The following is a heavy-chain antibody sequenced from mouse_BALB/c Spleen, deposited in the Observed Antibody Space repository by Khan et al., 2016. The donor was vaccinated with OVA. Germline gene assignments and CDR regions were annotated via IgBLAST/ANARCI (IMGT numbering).Heavy chain of an antibody. CDR1: GYTFTIYY. Sequence: VQLQESGPELVKPGASVRISCKASGYTFTIYYIHWVKQRPGQGLEWIGWIYPGNVNTGYNEKFKGKATLTADKSSSTAYMQLSSLTSEDSATYFCARWGGNYPSYAMDYWGQGTSVTVSS. D-gene: IGHD2-1*01. CDR2: IYPGNVNT. V-gene: IGHV1S56*01. CDR3: ARWGGNYPSYAMDY. J-gene: IGHJ4*01.